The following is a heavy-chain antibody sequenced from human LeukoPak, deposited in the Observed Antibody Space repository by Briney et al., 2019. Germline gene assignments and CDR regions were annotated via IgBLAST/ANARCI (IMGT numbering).Heavy chain of an antibody. CDR2: MNPNSGNT. CDR1: GYTFTSYD. CDR3: ARGFGHRLLWFGELSFDY. V-gene: IGHV1-8*01. Sequence: GASVKVSCKASGYTFTSYDINWVRQATGQGLEWMGWMNPNSGNTGYAQKFQGRVTMTRNTSISTAYMELSSLRSEDTAVYYCARGFGHRLLWFGELSFDYWGQGTLVTVSS. J-gene: IGHJ4*02. D-gene: IGHD3-10*01.